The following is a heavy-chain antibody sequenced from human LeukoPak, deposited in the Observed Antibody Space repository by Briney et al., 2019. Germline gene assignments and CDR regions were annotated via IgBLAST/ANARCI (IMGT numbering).Heavy chain of an antibody. CDR2: IYTSGTT. D-gene: IGHD2-8*01. CDR1: GGSISNYY. Sequence: SETLSLTCTVSGGSISNYYWSWIRQPAGKGLEWIGRIYTSGTTHYNPSLKSRVTMSVDTSKNQFSLNLSSVTAADTAVYYCARALDANWFDPWGQGTLVTVSS. CDR3: ARALDANWFDP. J-gene: IGHJ5*02. V-gene: IGHV4-4*07.